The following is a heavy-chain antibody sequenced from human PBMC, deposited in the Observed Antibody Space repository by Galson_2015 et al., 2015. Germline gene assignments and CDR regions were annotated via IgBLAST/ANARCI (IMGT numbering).Heavy chain of an antibody. V-gene: IGHV3-15*01. D-gene: IGHD2-2*02. Sequence: SLRLSCAASGFTFSNAWMSWVRQAPGKGLEWVGRIKSKTDGGTTDYAAPVKGRFTISRDDSKNTLYLQMNSLKTEDTAVYYCTTESTDIVVVPAAINNWFDPWGQGTLVTVSS. CDR3: TTESTDIVVVPAAINNWFDP. J-gene: IGHJ5*02. CDR2: IKSKTDGGTT. CDR1: GFTFSNAW.